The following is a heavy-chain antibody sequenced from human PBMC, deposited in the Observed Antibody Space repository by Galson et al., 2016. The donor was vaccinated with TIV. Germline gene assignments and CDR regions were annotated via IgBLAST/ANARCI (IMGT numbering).Heavy chain of an antibody. V-gene: IGHV3-21*01. J-gene: IGHJ3*02. CDR2: ISTTSNYI. CDR3: ARRGNYFSDAFDI. Sequence: SLRLSCAVSGFTFSSYSMNWVRQAPGKGLEWVTSISTTSNYIYYADSVKGRFTISRDNAEDSLYLQINSLRAEATALYYCARRGNYFSDAFDIWGQGTMVTVSS. D-gene: IGHD1-7*01. CDR1: GFTFSSYS.